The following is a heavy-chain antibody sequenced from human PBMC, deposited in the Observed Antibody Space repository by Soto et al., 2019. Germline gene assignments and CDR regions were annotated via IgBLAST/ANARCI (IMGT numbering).Heavy chain of an antibody. CDR2: IIPIFGTA. J-gene: IGHJ6*02. CDR1: GGTFSSYA. Sequence: SVKVSCKASGGTFSSYAISWVRQAPGQGLEWMGGIIPIFGTANYAQKFQGRVTITADESTSTAYMELSSLRSEDTAVYYCARDLRSVGYCSGGSCYEGPGILYYGMDVWGQGTTVTAP. D-gene: IGHD2-15*01. CDR3: ARDLRSVGYCSGGSCYEGPGILYYGMDV. V-gene: IGHV1-69*13.